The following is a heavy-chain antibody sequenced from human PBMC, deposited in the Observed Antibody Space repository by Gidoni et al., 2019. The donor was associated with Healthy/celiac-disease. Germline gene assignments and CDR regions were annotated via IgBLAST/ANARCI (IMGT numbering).Heavy chain of an antibody. CDR2: IYYSGST. J-gene: IGHJ6*03. V-gene: IGHV4-39*01. CDR3: ARHAGSSSSIYYYYMDV. Sequence: QLQLQESGPGLVKPSETLSLTCTVSGGSISSSSYYWGWIRQPPGKGLEWIGSIYYSGSTYYNPSLKSRVTISVDTSKNQFSLKLSSVTAADTAVYYCARHAGSSSSIYYYYMDVWGKGTTVTVSS. CDR1: GGSISSSSYY. D-gene: IGHD6-6*01.